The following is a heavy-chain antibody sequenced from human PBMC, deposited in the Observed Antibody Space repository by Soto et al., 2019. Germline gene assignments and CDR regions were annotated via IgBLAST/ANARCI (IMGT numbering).Heavy chain of an antibody. CDR3: AREGFGRVMSYYVMDV. D-gene: IGHD3-16*01. Sequence: PGGSLRLSCAASGFTFSSYWMSWVRQAPGKGLEWVANIKQDGSEKYYVDSVKGRFTISRDNAKNSLYLQMNSLRAEDTAVYYCAREGFGRVMSYYVMDVWGQGTTVTVSS. J-gene: IGHJ6*02. CDR1: GFTFSSYW. V-gene: IGHV3-7*04. CDR2: IKQDGSEK.